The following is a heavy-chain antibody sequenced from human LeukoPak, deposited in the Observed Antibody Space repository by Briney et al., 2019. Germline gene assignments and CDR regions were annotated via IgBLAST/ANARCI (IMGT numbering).Heavy chain of an antibody. V-gene: IGHV1-18*04. CDR3: ARDMYSGRSGPSDY. Sequence: GASVKVSCKASGYTFTGYSIYWVRQTPGQKLEWMGWISAYNGNTNYAQKLQGRVTMTTDTSTSTAYMELRSLRSDDTAVYYCARDMYSGRSGPSDYWGQGTLVTVSS. J-gene: IGHJ4*02. CDR2: ISAYNGNT. CDR1: GYTFTGYS. D-gene: IGHD1-26*01.